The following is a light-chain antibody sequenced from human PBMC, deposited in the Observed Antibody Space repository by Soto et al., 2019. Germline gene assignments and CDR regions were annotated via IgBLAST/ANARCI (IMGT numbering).Light chain of an antibody. CDR1: SSDVGGYNY. CDR2: EVS. Sequence: QSALTQPASVSGSPGQSITISCTGTSSDVGGYNYVSWFQQHPDKAPKLMIYEVSHRPSGVSSRFSGSKSGNTASLTISGLQAEDEADYYCISFTTSTTWVFGGGTKLTVL. CDR3: ISFTTSTTWV. J-gene: IGLJ3*02. V-gene: IGLV2-14*01.